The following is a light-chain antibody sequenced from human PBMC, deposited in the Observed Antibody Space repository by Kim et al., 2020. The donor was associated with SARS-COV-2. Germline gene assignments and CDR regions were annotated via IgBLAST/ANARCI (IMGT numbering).Light chain of an antibody. CDR2: AAS. V-gene: IGKV1-17*03. CDR3: LQHKSYPYT. CDR1: QDISNV. Sequence: SGTVGNRVTNTCRASQDISNVLAWFQQKPGKVPKRLIDAASSLQSGVPSRFSGSGSGTEYSLTISSLQPEDFATYYCLQHKSYPYTLGQGTKLEI. J-gene: IGKJ2*01.